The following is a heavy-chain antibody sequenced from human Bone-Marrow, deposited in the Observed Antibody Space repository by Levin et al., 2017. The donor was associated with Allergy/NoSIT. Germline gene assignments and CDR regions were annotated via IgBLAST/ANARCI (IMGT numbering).Heavy chain of an antibody. CDR1: GGSISMSKW. Sequence: SETLSLTCAVPGGSISMSKWWSWVRQPPGKGLEWLGEIYHSGSTNYNPSLESRVTTSVDKSKNHFSLKLSSVTAADTALYYCASSVYYSLDYWGQGTLVTVSS. D-gene: IGHD3-22*01. CDR2: IYHSGST. CDR3: ASSVYYSLDY. J-gene: IGHJ4*02. V-gene: IGHV4-4*02.